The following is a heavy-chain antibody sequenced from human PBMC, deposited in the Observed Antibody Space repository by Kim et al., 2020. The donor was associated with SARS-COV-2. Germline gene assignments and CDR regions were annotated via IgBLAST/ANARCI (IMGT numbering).Heavy chain of an antibody. CDR1: GFTVSSNY. J-gene: IGHJ6*02. CDR3: ARDSPLIAAAGTHYGMDV. V-gene: IGHV3-66*01. Sequence: GALRLSCAASGFTVSSNYMSWVRQAPGKGLEWVSVIYSGGSTYYADSVKGRFTISRDNSKNTLYLQMNSLRAEDTAVYYCARDSPLIAAAGTHYGMDVWGQGTTVTVSS. CDR2: IYSGGST. D-gene: IGHD6-13*01.